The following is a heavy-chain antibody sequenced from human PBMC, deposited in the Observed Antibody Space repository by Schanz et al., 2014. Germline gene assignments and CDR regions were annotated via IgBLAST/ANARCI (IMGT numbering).Heavy chain of an antibody. CDR2: MNPNSGNT. V-gene: IGHV1-18*01. CDR1: GYTFTSYG. D-gene: IGHD2-2*01. Sequence: QVQLVQSGAEVKKPGASVKVSCKASGYTFTSYGINWVRQATGQGLEWMGWMNPNSGNTGYAQKFQGRVTMTTDTSTGTAYMELRSLRSDDTAVYYCARDRRRYCSTASCLHDNWFDPWGQGTLVIVSS. J-gene: IGHJ5*02. CDR3: ARDRRRYCSTASCLHDNWFDP.